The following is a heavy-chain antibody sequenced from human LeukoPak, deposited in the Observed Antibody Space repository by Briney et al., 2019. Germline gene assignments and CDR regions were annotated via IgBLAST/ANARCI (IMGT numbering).Heavy chain of an antibody. Sequence: GGSLRLSCAASGFTFRSYWMSWVRQAPGKGLEWVANIKQDGSEKYYVDSVKDRFTISRDNAKNSLYLQMNSLRADDTAVYYCARDGEPFDHWGQGTLVTVSS. V-gene: IGHV3-7*04. CDR2: IKQDGSEK. CDR1: GFTFRSYW. CDR3: ARDGEPFDH. J-gene: IGHJ4*02. D-gene: IGHD1-26*01.